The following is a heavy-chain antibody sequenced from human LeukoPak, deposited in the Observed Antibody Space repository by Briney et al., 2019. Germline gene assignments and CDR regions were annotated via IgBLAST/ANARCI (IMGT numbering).Heavy chain of an antibody. CDR1: GGSVNSGSYF. CDR3: AADYSNFYGMDV. V-gene: IGHV4-61*01. J-gene: IGHJ6*02. Sequence: SETLSLTCTVSGGSVNSGSYFWSWFRQPPGRGLEWIGYIQNSATTNYNPSLESRVTIFVDSSKDQFSLRVTSVTAADTAVYYCAADYSNFYGMDVWGQGTTVTVSS. CDR2: IQNSATT. D-gene: IGHD4-11*01.